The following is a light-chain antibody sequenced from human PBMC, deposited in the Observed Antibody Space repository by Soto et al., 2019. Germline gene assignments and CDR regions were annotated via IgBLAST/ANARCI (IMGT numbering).Light chain of an antibody. J-gene: IGKJ5*01. CDR1: QDIAGY. Sequence: IKCLASQDIAGYLAWYQHKPGRTPELLIHGASRLQSGVPARFSGSGSGTDFTLSINSLQPEDFATSYCQQAYSFPVTFGQGTRLEI. CDR2: GAS. CDR3: QQAYSFPVT. V-gene: IGKV1D-12*01.